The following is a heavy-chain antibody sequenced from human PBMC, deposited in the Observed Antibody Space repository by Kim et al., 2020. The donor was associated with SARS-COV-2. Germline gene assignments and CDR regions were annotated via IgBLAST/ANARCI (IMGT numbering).Heavy chain of an antibody. V-gene: IGHV3-30*04. Sequence: GGSLRLFCAASGFTFSSYAMHWVRQAPGKGLEWVAVISYDGSNKYYADSVKGRFTISRDNSKNTLYLQMNSLRAEDTAVYYCARDPEYYDILTGYSPVDSLYYYDGMDVWGQGTTVTVSS. CDR2: ISYDGSNK. D-gene: IGHD3-9*01. CDR1: GFTFSSYA. CDR3: ARDPEYYDILTGYSPVDSLYYYDGMDV. J-gene: IGHJ6*02.